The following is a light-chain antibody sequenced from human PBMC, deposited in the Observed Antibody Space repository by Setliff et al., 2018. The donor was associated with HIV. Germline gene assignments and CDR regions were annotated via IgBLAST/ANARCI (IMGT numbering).Light chain of an antibody. CDR3: SSITTGGASDV. CDR2: DVT. V-gene: IGLV2-14*03. Sequence: QSVLTQPASVSGSPGQSITISCTGTSDDIGAYNRVSWFQQLPGKVPKLMIYDVTHRPSGTSSRFSGSQSGNTASLTISGLQAEDEADYYCSSITTGGASDVFG. J-gene: IGLJ1*01. CDR1: SDDIGAYNR.